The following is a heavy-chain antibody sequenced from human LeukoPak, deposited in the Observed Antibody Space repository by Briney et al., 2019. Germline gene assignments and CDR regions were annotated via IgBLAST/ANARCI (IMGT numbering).Heavy chain of an antibody. CDR2: IDDDGAGT. CDR3: ARSASGYDA. J-gene: IGHJ5*02. Sequence: GGSLRLPCAASGFPFSGSWMHGSPQAPGKGLVWVSRIDDDGAGTTYADSVKGRFTISRDNAKNTLYLQMNSLRVEDTAVYYCARSASGYDAWGQGTLVTVSS. V-gene: IGHV3-74*01. CDR1: GFPFSGSW. D-gene: IGHD5-12*01.